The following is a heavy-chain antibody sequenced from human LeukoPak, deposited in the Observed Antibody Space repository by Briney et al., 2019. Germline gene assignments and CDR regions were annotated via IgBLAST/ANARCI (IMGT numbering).Heavy chain of an antibody. J-gene: IGHJ4*02. Sequence: ASVKVSCKASGYTFTSYAVHWVRQPPGQRLEWMGWINAGNGNTKYLQKFQGRVTFTRDTSASTAYMELSSLRSEDTAVYFCSLADYGDYWGQGTLVTVSS. CDR1: GYTFTSYA. CDR3: SLADYGDY. CDR2: INAGNGNT. V-gene: IGHV1-3*01.